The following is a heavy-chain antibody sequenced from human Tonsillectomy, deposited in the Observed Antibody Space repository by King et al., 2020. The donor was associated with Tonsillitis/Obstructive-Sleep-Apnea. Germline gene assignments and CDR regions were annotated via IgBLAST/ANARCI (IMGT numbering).Heavy chain of an antibody. J-gene: IGHJ4*02. V-gene: IGHV3-7*04. CDR2: VNQDGSEK. Sequence: VQLVESGGGLVQPGGSLRLSCAASGFTFSSFWMTWVRQAPGKGLEWVANVNQDGSEKYYVDSVKGRFTISRDNAKNSLYLQMNSLRAEDTAVYYCARDSYGFWGGYPDYWGQGTLVTVSS. CDR3: ARDSYGFWGGYPDY. D-gene: IGHD3-3*01. CDR1: GFTFSSFW.